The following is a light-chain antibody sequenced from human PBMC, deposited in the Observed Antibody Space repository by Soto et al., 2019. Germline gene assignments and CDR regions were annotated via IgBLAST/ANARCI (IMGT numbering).Light chain of an antibody. J-gene: IGLJ1*01. CDR1: NSNIGSNT. CDR2: SNN. V-gene: IGLV1-44*01. Sequence: QSVLTQPPSASGTPGQRVTISCSGSNSNIGSNTVNWYQHFPGTAPKLLIYSNNQRPSGVPDRFSGSKSGTSASLAISGLQSEDEADYYCAAWDDSPTGYVFGTGTKLTVL. CDR3: AAWDDSPTGYV.